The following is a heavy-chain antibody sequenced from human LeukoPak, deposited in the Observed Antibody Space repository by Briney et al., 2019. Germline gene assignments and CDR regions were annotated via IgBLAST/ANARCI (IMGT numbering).Heavy chain of an antibody. CDR2: IDTDGRST. V-gene: IGHV3-74*01. Sequence: GSLRLSCAASGFTFRSFWMNWVRQAPGKGLVWVSRIDTDGRSTAYAGSVKGRFTVSRDNAKNTLFLQMNSLRAEDTAVYYCASDYYGMDVWGLGTTVTVSS. CDR3: ASDYYGMDV. CDR1: GFTFRSFW. J-gene: IGHJ6*02.